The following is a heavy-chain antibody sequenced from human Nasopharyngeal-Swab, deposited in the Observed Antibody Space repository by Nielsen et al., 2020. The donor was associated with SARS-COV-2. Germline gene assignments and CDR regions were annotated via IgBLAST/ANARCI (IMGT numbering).Heavy chain of an antibody. CDR2: IWYDGSNK. Sequence: GESLKISCAASGFTFSSYGMHWVRQAPGKGLEWVAGIWYDGSNKYYADSVKGRFTISRDNSKNTLYLQMNSLRAEDTAVYYCARSMVRGVKGPFDPWGQGTLVTVSS. J-gene: IGHJ5*02. CDR3: ARSMVRGVKGPFDP. CDR1: GFTFSSYG. D-gene: IGHD3-10*01. V-gene: IGHV3-33*01.